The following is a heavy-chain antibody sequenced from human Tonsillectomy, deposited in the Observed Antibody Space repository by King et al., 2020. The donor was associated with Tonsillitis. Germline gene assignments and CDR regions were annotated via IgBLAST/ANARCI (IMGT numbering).Heavy chain of an antibody. CDR3: ARGSGGATMPNFDY. V-gene: IGHV3-74*01. CDR2: INSDGSST. D-gene: IGHD1-26*01. Sequence: EVQLVESGGGLVQPGGSLRLSCAASGFTFSDYWMHWVRQAPGKGLVWVSRINSDGSSTNYADSVQGRFTISRDNAKNTLYLQMNSLRAEDTAVYYCARGSGGATMPNFDYWGQGTLVTVSS. CDR1: GFTFSDYW. J-gene: IGHJ4*02.